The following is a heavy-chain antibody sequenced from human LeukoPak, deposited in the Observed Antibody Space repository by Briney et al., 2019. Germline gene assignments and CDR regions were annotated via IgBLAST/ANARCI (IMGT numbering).Heavy chain of an antibody. D-gene: IGHD4-17*01. J-gene: IGHJ4*02. CDR1: GYSFTTYG. Sequence: ASVKVSCKASGYSFTTYGISWVRQAPGQGLEWMGWISGYSGDTNYAQKLQGRVTMTTDTSTSTAYMELRSLRSDDTAVYYCASAYDYGDSIYWGQGTLVIVSS. CDR2: ISGYSGDT. V-gene: IGHV1-18*01. CDR3: ASAYDYGDSIY.